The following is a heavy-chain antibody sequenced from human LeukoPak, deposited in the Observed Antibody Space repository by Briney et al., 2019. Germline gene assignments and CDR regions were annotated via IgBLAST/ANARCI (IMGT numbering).Heavy chain of an antibody. CDR1: GYSFTYYW. Sequence: GESLKISCQGSGYSFTYYWIAWVRQMPGKGLEWMGNIYPSDSDTRYSPSFEGQVTFSADKSIRTAYLQWSRLKASDTATYYCARRNDDYYFDYWGRGTLVTVSS. D-gene: IGHD4-17*01. J-gene: IGHJ4*02. CDR3: ARRNDDYYFDY. V-gene: IGHV5-51*01. CDR2: IYPSDSDT.